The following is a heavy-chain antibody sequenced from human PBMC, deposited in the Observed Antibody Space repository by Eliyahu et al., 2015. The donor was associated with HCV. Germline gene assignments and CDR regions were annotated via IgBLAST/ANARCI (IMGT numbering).Heavy chain of an antibody. Sequence: QVQLQESGPGLVKPSETLSLTCTVSGXSITTXXWSWTRQPPGKGLXWIGYIHYSGRTNYNPSLKSRVTISIDTSKNQFSLNLTSVTAADTAMYYCASGGGGIAVTGTGGWFDPWGQGTLVTVSS. D-gene: IGHD6-19*01. CDR1: GXSITTXX. CDR2: IHYSGRT. J-gene: IGHJ5*02. V-gene: IGHV4-59*01. CDR3: ASGGGGIAVTGTGGWFDP.